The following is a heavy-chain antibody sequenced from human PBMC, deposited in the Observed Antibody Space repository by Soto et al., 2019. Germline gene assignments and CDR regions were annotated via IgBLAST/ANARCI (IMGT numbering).Heavy chain of an antibody. CDR3: ARIATMIVVGTKVNDAFDI. Sequence: EVQLVESGGGLVQPGGSLRLSCAASGFTFSSYSMNWVRQAPGKGLEWVSYIRSSSSIIYYADSVKGRFTISRDNAKDSLYLQMNSLRAEDTAVYYCARIATMIVVGTKVNDAFDICGQGTMVTVSS. CDR1: GFTFSSYS. J-gene: IGHJ3*02. D-gene: IGHD3-22*01. CDR2: IRSSSSII. V-gene: IGHV3-48*01.